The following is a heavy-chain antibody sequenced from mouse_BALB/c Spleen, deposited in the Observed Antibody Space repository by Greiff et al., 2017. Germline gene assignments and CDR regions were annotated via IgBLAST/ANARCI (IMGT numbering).Heavy chain of an antibody. CDR1: GFTFSSYG. CDR3: ASEGFAY. CDR2: ISSGSSTI. V-gene: IGHV5-17*02. Sequence: EVKLVESGGGLVQPGGSRKLSCAASGFTFSSYGMHWVRQAPEKGLEWVAYISSGSSTIYYADTVKGRFTISRDNPKNTLFLQMTSLRSEDTAMYYCASEGFAYWGQGTLVTVSA. J-gene: IGHJ3*01.